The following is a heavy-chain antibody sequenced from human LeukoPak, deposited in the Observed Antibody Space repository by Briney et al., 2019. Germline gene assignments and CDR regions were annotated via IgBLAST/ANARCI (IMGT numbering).Heavy chain of an antibody. CDR2: IYSGGST. CDR1: GFTVSSNY. V-gene: IGHV3-66*01. D-gene: IGHD3-22*01. CDR3: ARAQPPNYYDSSGYPPYFDS. Sequence: GGSLRLSCAASGFTVSSNYMNWVRQAPGKGLEWVSIIYSGGSTYYADSVKGRFTISRDNSKDTLYLRMNSLRAEDTAVYYCARAQPPNYYDSSGYPPYFDSWGQGTLVTVSS. J-gene: IGHJ4*02.